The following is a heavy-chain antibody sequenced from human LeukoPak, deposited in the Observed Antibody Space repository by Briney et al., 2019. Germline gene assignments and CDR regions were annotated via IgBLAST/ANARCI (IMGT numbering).Heavy chain of an antibody. CDR2: IVVGSGNT. J-gene: IGHJ4*02. CDR3: AADPYDYGDYVLGY. CDR1: GFTFTSSA. D-gene: IGHD4-17*01. V-gene: IGHV1-58*01. Sequence: SVKVSCKASGFTFTSSAVQWVRQARGQRLEWIGWIVVGSGNTNYAQKFQERVTITRDMSTSTAYMELSSRRSEDTTVYYCAADPYDYGDYVLGYWGQGTLVTVSS.